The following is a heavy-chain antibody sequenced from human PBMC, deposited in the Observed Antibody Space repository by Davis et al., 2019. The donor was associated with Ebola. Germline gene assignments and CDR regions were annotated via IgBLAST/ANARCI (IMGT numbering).Heavy chain of an antibody. J-gene: IGHJ4*02. V-gene: IGHV4-38-2*02. CDR2: IYHSGST. D-gene: IGHD6-13*01. Sequence: PSETLSLTCTVSNFFISSGYYWGWIRQPPGTGLEWIGSIYHSGSTYYNPSLKSRVTMSVETSKNPFSLSLRSVTAADTAVYYCARGDKVTPVGKRGLRHLDGFDSWGQGTLVTVSS. CDR3: ARGDKVTPVGKRGLRHLDGFDS. CDR1: NFFISSGYY.